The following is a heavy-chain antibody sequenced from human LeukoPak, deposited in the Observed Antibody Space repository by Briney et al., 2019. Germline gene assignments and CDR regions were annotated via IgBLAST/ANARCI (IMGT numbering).Heavy chain of an antibody. CDR2: ISGSGGST. CDR3: AKDQLWFGEAHYMDV. CDR1: GFTFSSYA. D-gene: IGHD3-10*01. V-gene: IGHV3-23*01. J-gene: IGHJ6*03. Sequence: GGSLRLSCAASGFTFSSYAMSWVRQAPGKGLEWVSAISGSGGSTYYADSVKGRFTISRDNSKNTLYLQMNSLRAEDTAVYYCAKDQLWFGEAHYMDVWGKGTTVTVSS.